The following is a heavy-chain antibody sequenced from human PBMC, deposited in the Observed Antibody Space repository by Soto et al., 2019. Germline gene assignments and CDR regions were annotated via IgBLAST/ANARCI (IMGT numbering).Heavy chain of an antibody. V-gene: IGHV4-34*01. CDR1: GGSFSGYY. Sequence: TLSLTCAVHGGSFSGYYWSWIRQPPGKGLEWIGEINHSGSTNYKWSLKSRLTISVDTSKDQFSLKLISVTAADTAVYYCARKYDSSGYYYAWGQGTLVTVSS. D-gene: IGHD3-22*01. CDR2: INHSGST. CDR3: ARKYDSSGYYYA. J-gene: IGHJ5*02.